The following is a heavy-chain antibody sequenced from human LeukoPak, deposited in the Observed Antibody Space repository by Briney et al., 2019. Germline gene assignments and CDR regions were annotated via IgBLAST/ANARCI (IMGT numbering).Heavy chain of an antibody. J-gene: IGHJ5*02. V-gene: IGHV4-30-4*01. D-gene: IGHD2-8*01. CDR2: IYYSGST. CDR3: ARDLGGGAGGIENGWFDP. Sequence: SQTLSLTCTVSGGSISSGDYYWSWIRQPPGKGLEWIGYIYYSGSTYYNPSLKSRVTISVDTSKNQFSLKLSSVTAADTAMYYCARDLGGGAGGIENGWFDPWGQGTLVTVSS. CDR1: GGSISSGDYY.